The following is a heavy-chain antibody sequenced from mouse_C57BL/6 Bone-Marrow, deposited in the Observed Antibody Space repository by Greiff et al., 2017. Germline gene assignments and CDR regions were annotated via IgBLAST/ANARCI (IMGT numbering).Heavy chain of an antibody. Sequence: EVQLQQSVAELVRPGASVKLSCTASGFNIKNTYMHWVKQRPEQGLEWIGRIDPANGNTKYAPKFQGNATITADTSSNTAYLPLSSLTSEDTAIYYCALYYGNSGGAMDYCGQGTSVTVSS. J-gene: IGHJ4*01. V-gene: IGHV14-3*01. CDR3: ALYYGNSGGAMDY. CDR2: IDPANGNT. CDR1: GFNIKNTY. D-gene: IGHD2-1*01.